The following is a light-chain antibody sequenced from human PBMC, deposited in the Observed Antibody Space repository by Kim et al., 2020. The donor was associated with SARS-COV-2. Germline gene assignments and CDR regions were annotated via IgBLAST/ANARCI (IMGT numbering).Light chain of an antibody. Sequence: DIQMTQSPSTLSASVGDRVTITCRASLSIPSWLAWYQQKPGKAPKMLIYKTSTLDSGVPSRFSGSGSGTEFTLTISSLQPDDFATYYYQQYSSHCPWTFGHGTKVDIK. J-gene: IGKJ1*01. CDR3: QQYSSHCPWT. CDR1: LSIPSW. V-gene: IGKV1-5*03. CDR2: KTS.